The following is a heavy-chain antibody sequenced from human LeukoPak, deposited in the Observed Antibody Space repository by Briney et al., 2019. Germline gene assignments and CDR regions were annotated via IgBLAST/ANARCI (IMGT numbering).Heavy chain of an antibody. CDR2: ISSNGGST. Sequence: GGSLRLSCAASGFTFSSYAMHWVRQAPGKGLEYVSAISSNGGSTYYANSVKGRFTISRDNSKNTLYLQMGSLRAEDMAVYYCARDLTIVVEDAFDIWGQGTMVTVSS. CDR3: ARDLTIVVEDAFDI. V-gene: IGHV3-64*01. D-gene: IGHD3-22*01. CDR1: GFTFSSYA. J-gene: IGHJ3*02.